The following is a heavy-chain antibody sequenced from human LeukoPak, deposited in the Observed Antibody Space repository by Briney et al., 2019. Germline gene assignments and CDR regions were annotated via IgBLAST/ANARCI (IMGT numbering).Heavy chain of an antibody. J-gene: IGHJ4*02. D-gene: IGHD2-15*01. CDR1: GGSISSSLYY. V-gene: IGHV4-39*01. CDR3: ARRVRSGAPDH. CDR2: IYYSGST. Sequence: PSETLSLTCTVSGGSISSSLYYWGWIRQPPGKVLEWIGSIYYSGSTYYNPSLKSRVTISVDPSKNQFSLKLTSLTAAAKAVYYCARRVRSGAPDHWGQGTLVTVSS.